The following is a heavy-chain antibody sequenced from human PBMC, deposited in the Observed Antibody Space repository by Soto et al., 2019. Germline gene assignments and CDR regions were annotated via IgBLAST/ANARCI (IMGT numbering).Heavy chain of an antibody. CDR2: IYYSGST. CDR1: GGSISSSSYY. D-gene: IGHD1-7*01. Sequence: SETLSLTCTVSGGSISSSSYYWGWIRQPPGKGLEWIGSIYYSGSTYYNPSLKSRVTISVDTSKNQFSLKLSSVTAADTAVYYCARLSSGRFTWNYEDFDYWGQGTLVTVSS. V-gene: IGHV4-39*01. J-gene: IGHJ4*02. CDR3: ARLSSGRFTWNYEDFDY.